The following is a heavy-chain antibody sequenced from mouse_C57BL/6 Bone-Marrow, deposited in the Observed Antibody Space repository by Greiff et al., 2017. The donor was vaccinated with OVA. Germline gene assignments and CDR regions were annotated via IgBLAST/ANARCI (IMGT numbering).Heavy chain of an antibody. CDR1: GYTFTSYW. J-gene: IGHJ4*01. CDR2: IHPSDSDT. CDR3: AIYYGYDGYAMDY. D-gene: IGHD2-2*01. Sequence: VQLQQPGAELVKPGASVKVSCKASGYTFTSYWMHWVKQRPGQGLEWIGRIHPSDSDTNYNQKFKGKATFTVDKSSSTTYMQLSSLTSEDSAVYYSAIYYGYDGYAMDYWGQGTSVTVSS. V-gene: IGHV1-74*01.